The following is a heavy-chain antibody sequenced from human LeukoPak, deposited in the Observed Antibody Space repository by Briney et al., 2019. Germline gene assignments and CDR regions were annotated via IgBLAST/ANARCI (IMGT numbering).Heavy chain of an antibody. CDR2: ISADAVDT. CDR3: AKDVWWSVS. J-gene: IGHJ5*02. D-gene: IGHD2-8*02. V-gene: IGHV3-23*01. CDR1: GFTFSNHA. Sequence: GGSLRLSCVASGFTFSNHAMAWVRQAPGKGLEWVSAISADAVDTFYAPSVKGRFTISRDNSKNTMYLQINSLRAEDTAIYYCAKDVWWSVSWGQGTLVTVSS.